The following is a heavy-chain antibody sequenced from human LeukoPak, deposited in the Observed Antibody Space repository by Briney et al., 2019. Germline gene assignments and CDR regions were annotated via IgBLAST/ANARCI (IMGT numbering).Heavy chain of an antibody. V-gene: IGHV3-64*01. CDR1: GFTFSSYA. D-gene: IGHD5-24*01. J-gene: IGHJ1*01. CDR3: ARGPAEMATIRYFQH. CDR2: ISSNGGST. Sequence: GGSLRLSCAASGFTFSSYAMHWVRQAPGKGLEYVSAISSNGGSTYYANSVKGRFTISRDNSKNTLYLQMGSLRAEDMAVYYCARGPAEMATIRYFQHWGQGTLVTVSS.